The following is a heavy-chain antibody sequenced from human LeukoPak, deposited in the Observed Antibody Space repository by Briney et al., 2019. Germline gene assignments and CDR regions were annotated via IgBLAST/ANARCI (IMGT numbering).Heavy chain of an antibody. CDR1: GYTFTDYP. V-gene: IGHV1-18*01. CDR2: ISAYNGYT. Sequence: ASVKVSCKASGYTFTDYPIGWVRQAPGHGLEWMGWISAYNGYTNYPQSLQGRVTMTTDTSTGTAYMELRSLRFDDTAIYYCARVGGNYEGLIDYWGQGTLVTVSS. D-gene: IGHD1-26*01. J-gene: IGHJ4*02. CDR3: ARVGGNYEGLIDY.